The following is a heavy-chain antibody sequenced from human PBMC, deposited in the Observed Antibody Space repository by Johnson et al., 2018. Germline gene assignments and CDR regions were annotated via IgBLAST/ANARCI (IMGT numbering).Heavy chain of an antibody. Sequence: QVQLVQSGAEVKKPGSSVKVSCKASGGTFSSYAISWVRQAPGQGLEWMGGIIPIFGTANYAQKFQGRVTITADESTSTAYMELSSLRSEDTAVYYWARELREAARPDYDYGMDVWGQGTTVTVSS. J-gene: IGHJ6*02. V-gene: IGHV1-69*01. D-gene: IGHD6-6*01. CDR3: ARELREAARPDYDYGMDV. CDR1: GGTFSSYA. CDR2: IIPIFGTA.